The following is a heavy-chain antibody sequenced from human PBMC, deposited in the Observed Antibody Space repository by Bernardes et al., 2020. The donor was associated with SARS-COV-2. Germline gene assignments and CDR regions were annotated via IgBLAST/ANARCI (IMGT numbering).Heavy chain of an antibody. CDR3: ARRAVIRGLTSYYYGVDV. CDR1: GFTFSSYS. D-gene: IGHD3-10*01. J-gene: IGHJ6*02. CDR2: INNSGDIM. V-gene: IGHV3-48*02. Sequence: GGSLRLSYAASGFTFSSYSMKWVRQAPGKGLEWISYINNSGDIMYYADSVKGRFTISRDNADNSMYLQMNSLRDDDTAVYYCARRAVIRGLTSYYYGVDVWGQGTSVTVSS.